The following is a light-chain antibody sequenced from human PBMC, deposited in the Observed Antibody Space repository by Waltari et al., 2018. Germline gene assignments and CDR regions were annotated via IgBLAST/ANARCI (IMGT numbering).Light chain of an antibody. CDR2: GVS. V-gene: IGLV2-23*02. J-gene: IGLJ1*01. Sequence: YQHRPGKAPKLIIYGVSKRPSGVSNRFSGSKSGNTASLTISGLRTEDEADYYCCSYAGGSAFVFGTGTKITVL. CDR3: CSYAGGSAFV.